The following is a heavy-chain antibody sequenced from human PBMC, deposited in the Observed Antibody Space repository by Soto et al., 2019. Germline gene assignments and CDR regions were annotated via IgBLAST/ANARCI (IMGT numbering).Heavy chain of an antibody. CDR1: GXSISSGDYY. V-gene: IGHV4-30-4*01. CDR2: IYYSGST. CDR3: ARDYVRGYYFDY. Sequence: LSLTCTVSGXSISSGDYYWSWIRQPPGKGLEWIGYIYYSGSTYYNPSLKSRVTISVDTSKNQFSLKLSSVTAADTAVYYCARDYVRGYYFDYWGQGTLVTVSS. D-gene: IGHD3-16*01. J-gene: IGHJ4*02.